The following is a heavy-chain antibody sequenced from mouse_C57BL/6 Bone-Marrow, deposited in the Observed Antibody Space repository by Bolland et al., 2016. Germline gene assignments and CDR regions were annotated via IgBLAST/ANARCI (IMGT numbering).Heavy chain of an antibody. D-gene: IGHD1-1*01. CDR3: ASYYGSPFAY. V-gene: IGHV1-55*01. Sequence: IYPGSGSTNYNEKFKSKATLTVDTSSSTAYMQLSSLTSEDSAVYYCASYYGSPFAYWGQG. J-gene: IGHJ3*01. CDR2: IYPGSGST.